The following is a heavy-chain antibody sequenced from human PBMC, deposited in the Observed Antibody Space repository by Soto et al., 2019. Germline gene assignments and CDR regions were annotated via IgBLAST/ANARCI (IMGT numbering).Heavy chain of an antibody. Sequence: SETLSLTCTVSGGSISSSSYYWGWIHQPPGKGLEWIGSIYYSGSTYYNPSLKSRVTISVDTSKNQFSLKLSSVTAADTAVYYCARVARGSSYYYGMDVWGQGTTVTVSS. D-gene: IGHD3-10*01. CDR3: ARVARGSSYYYGMDV. CDR1: GGSISSSSYY. CDR2: IYYSGST. V-gene: IGHV4-39*01. J-gene: IGHJ6*02.